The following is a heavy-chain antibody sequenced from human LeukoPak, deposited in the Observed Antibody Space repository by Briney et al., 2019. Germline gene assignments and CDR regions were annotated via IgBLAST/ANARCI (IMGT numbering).Heavy chain of an antibody. CDR2: IYYSETT. CDR3: ARFPGGAEYRHYYYMDV. D-gene: IGHD1-14*01. CDR1: GGSISNYF. V-gene: IGHV4-59*01. Sequence: SETLSLTCSVSGGSISNYFWSLIRQPPGKGLECIGFIYYSETTNYNPSFKSRVTISVDTSKNQFSLKLNSVTAADTAVYYCARFPGGAEYRHYYYMDVWGKGTTVTVSS. J-gene: IGHJ6*03.